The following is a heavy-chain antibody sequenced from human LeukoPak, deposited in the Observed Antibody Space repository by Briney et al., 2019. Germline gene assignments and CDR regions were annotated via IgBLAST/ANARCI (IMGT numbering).Heavy chain of an antibody. CDR3: AKDPGRSSTSCVYYYGMDV. Sequence: GGSLRLSCAASGFTFSSCAMSWVRQAPGKGLEWVSAISGSGGSTYYADSVKGRFTISRDNSKNTLYLQMNSLRAEDTAVYYCAKDPGRSSTSCVYYYGMDVWGQGTTVTVSS. CDR1: GFTFSSCA. D-gene: IGHD2-2*01. V-gene: IGHV3-23*01. J-gene: IGHJ6*02. CDR2: ISGSGGST.